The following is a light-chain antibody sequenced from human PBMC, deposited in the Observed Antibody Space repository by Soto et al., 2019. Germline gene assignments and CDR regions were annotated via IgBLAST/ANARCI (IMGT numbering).Light chain of an antibody. CDR3: AAWDDSLDGVV. J-gene: IGLJ2*01. CDR2: SNN. CDR1: SSNIGSNT. V-gene: IGLV1-44*01. Sequence: QPVLTQPPSASGTPGQRVTISCSGSSSNIGSNTVNWYQQLPGTAPKLLIYSNNQRPSGVPDRFSGFKSGTSASLAISGLQSEDEADDYCAAWDDSLDGVVFGGGTKLTVL.